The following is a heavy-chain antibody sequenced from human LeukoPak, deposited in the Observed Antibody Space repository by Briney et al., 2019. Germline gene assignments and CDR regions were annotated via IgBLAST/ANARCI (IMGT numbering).Heavy chain of an antibody. CDR2: MNPNTGNT. CDR3: ARGSTAMVPGFDY. V-gene: IGHV1-8*03. CDR1: GYTFTSSD. Sequence: ASVKVSCKTSGYTFTSSDINWVRQATGQGLEWMGWMNPNTGNTGYAQKFQGRVTITRNTSISTAYMELSSLRSEDTAVYYCARGSTAMVPGFDYWGQGTLVTVSS. D-gene: IGHD5-18*01. J-gene: IGHJ4*02.